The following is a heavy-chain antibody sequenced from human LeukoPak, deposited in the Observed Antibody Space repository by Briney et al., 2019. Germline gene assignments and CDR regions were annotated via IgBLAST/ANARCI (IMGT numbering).Heavy chain of an antibody. V-gene: IGHV4-34*01. CDR3: ARGPWGGFYYYYMDV. Sequence: SETLSLTCAVYGGSFSGYYWSWIRQPPGKGLEWLGEINHSGSINYNPSLKSRVTISVDTSKNQFSLKLSYVTAADTAMYYCARGPWGGFYYYYMDVWGKGTTVTVSS. CDR2: INHSGSI. CDR1: GGSFSGYY. D-gene: IGHD3-16*01. J-gene: IGHJ6*03.